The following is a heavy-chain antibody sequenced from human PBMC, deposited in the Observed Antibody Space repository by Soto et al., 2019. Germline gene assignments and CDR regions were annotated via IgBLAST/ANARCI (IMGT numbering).Heavy chain of an antibody. V-gene: IGHV3-48*04. CDR3: ARDLTYYDILIGYLSVPYYYYGMDV. Sequence: GGSLRLSCAASGFTFSSYSMNWVRQAPGKGLEWVSYISSSGSTIYYADSVKGRFTISRDNAKNSLYLQMNSLRAEDTAVYYCARDLTYYDILIGYLSVPYYYYGMDVWGQGTTGTVSS. CDR1: GFTFSSYS. J-gene: IGHJ6*02. CDR2: ISSSGSTI. D-gene: IGHD3-9*01.